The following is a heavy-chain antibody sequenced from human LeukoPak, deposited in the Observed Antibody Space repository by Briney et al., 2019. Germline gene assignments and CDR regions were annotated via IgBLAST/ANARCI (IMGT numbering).Heavy chain of an antibody. CDR2: ISAYNGYT. D-gene: IGHD2-2*01. J-gene: IGHJ4*02. CDR3: ARVGQYCSSASCFDY. CDR1: GYTFTSFG. Sequence: ASVKVSCKASGYTFTSFGISWLRQAPGQGLEWMGWISAYNGYTDYAQQLQDRVTMTTDTSTNTAYMELRSLKSDDTAVYYCARVGQYCSSASCFDYWGQGTLVTVSS. V-gene: IGHV1-18*01.